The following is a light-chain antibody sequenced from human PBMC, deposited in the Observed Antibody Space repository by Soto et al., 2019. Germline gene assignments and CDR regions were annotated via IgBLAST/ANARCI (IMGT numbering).Light chain of an antibody. V-gene: IGKV3-15*01. CDR3: QQYNYWPYT. CDR1: QSVGVN. CDR2: SAS. Sequence: MTQSPATLAVAPGGRATLSCRASQSVGVNLARYQQKHGQAPRLLLYSASTRATGIPARFSGSGSGAEFTLTIDSLQSEDFAIYFCQQYNYWPYTFGRGTKLEIK. J-gene: IGKJ2*01.